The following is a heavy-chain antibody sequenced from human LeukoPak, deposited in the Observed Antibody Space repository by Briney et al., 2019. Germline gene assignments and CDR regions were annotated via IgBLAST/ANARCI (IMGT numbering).Heavy chain of an antibody. CDR3: ARARRAAAGRRNYYYYYYMDV. V-gene: IGHV4-39*01. CDR2: IYYSGST. CDR1: GGSISSSSYY. J-gene: IGHJ6*03. D-gene: IGHD6-13*01. Sequence: SETLSLTCTVSGGSISSSSYYWGWIRQPPGKGLEWIVSIYYSGSTYYNPSLKSRVTISVDTSKNQFSLKLSSVTAADTAVYYCARARRAAAGRRNYYYYYYMDVWGKGTTVTISS.